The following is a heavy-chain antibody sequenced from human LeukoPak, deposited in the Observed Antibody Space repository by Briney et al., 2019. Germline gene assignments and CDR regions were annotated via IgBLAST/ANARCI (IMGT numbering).Heavy chain of an antibody. CDR1: GFVFSNYW. V-gene: IGHV3-74*01. J-gene: IGHJ4*02. Sequence: GGSLRLSCAASGFVFSNYWMHWVRQGPGKGLVCVSRINSDGSSTIYADSVKGRFTISRDNAKNTLYLQMNSLRAEDTAVYYCARDGYCSSGTCYGKDYWGQGTLVTVSS. D-gene: IGHD2-15*01. CDR2: INSDGSST. CDR3: ARDGYCSSGTCYGKDY.